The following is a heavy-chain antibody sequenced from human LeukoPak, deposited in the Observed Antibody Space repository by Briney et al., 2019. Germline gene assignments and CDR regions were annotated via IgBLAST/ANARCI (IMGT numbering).Heavy chain of an antibody. J-gene: IGHJ4*02. Sequence: GGSLRLSCAASGFTFSSYGMHWVRQAQGKGLEWVAFIRYDGSNKFYADSVRGRFTISRDNSKNTLYLQMNSLRAEDTALYYCAKAAYILTGYYHFDYWGQGTLVTVSS. D-gene: IGHD3-9*01. CDR2: IRYDGSNK. V-gene: IGHV3-30*02. CDR1: GFTFSSYG. CDR3: AKAAYILTGYYHFDY.